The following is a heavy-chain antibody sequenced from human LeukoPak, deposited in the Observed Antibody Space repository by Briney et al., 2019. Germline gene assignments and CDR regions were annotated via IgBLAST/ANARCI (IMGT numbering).Heavy chain of an antibody. CDR1: GYSFPSYW. CDR2: IYPGDSDT. V-gene: IGHV5-51*01. D-gene: IGHD3-22*01. CDR3: ARDDSSEAFDI. Sequence: GESLRISCKAPGYSFPSYWIGWVRQMPGKGLEWMGIIYPGDSDTRFSPSFQGQVTISADKSISTAYLQWSSLKASDTAMYYCARDDSSEAFDIWGQGTMVTVPS. J-gene: IGHJ3*02.